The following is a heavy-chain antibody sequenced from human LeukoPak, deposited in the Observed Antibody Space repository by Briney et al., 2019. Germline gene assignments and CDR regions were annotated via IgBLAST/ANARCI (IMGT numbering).Heavy chain of an antibody. V-gene: IGHV4-34*01. D-gene: IGHD6-13*01. Sequence: SETLSLTCAVYGGSFRGYYWSGIRQPPGKGLGWIGEINHSGSTNYNPSLKSRVTISVDTSKNQFSLKLSSVTAADTAVYYCARQSSGSSWYGYYYYYMDVWGKGTTVTISS. J-gene: IGHJ6*03. CDR2: INHSGST. CDR3: ARQSSGSSWYGYYYYYMDV. CDR1: GGSFRGYY.